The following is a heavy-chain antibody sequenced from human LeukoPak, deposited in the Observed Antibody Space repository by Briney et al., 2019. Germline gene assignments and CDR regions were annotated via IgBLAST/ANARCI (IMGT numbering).Heavy chain of an antibody. V-gene: IGHV3-30-3*01. CDR2: ISYDGSNK. Sequence: GRSLRLSCAASGFTFSSYAMHWVRQAPGKGLEWVAVISYDGSNKYYADSVKGRFTVSRDNSKNTLYLQMNSLRAEDTAVYYCARDRAITIFGVDYYYGMDVWGQGTTVTVSS. D-gene: IGHD3-3*01. CDR3: ARDRAITIFGVDYYYGMDV. CDR1: GFTFSSYA. J-gene: IGHJ6*02.